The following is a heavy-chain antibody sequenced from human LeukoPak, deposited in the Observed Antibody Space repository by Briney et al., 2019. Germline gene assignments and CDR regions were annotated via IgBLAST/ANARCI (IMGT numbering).Heavy chain of an antibody. CDR1: GFTFSSYS. D-gene: IGHD5-12*01. CDR3: AREAVDSGYDWDDY. CDR2: IGSSSSYI. J-gene: IGHJ4*02. V-gene: IGHV3-21*01. Sequence: GGSLRLSCAASGFTFSSYSMNWVRQAPGKGLEWVSSIGSSSSYIYYADSVKGRFTISRDNAKNSLYLQMNSLRAEDTAVYYCAREAVDSGYDWDDYWGQGTLVTVSS.